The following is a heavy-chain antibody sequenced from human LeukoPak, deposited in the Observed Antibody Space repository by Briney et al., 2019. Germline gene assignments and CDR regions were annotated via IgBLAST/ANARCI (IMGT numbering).Heavy chain of an antibody. CDR3: VSFYETY. Sequence: LSGGSLRLSCAASGFIFSTYAMHWVRQAPGKGLVWVSHINSDGSWTSYADSVKGRFTISKDNAKNTVYLQMNSLRAEDTAVYYCVSFYETYWGRGTLVTVSS. D-gene: IGHD2/OR15-2a*01. J-gene: IGHJ4*02. V-gene: IGHV3-74*01. CDR1: GFIFSTYA. CDR2: INSDGSWT.